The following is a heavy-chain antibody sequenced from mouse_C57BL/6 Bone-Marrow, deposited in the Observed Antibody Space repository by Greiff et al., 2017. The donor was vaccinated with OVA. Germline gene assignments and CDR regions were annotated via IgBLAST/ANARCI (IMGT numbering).Heavy chain of an antibody. Sequence: QVQLQQSGPELVKPGASVKLSCKASGYTFTSYDINWVKQRPGQGLEWIGWIYPRDGSNKYNEKFKGKATLTVDTSSSTAYLELHSLTSEDSAVYFCARVVDYYGSSDCWGQGTTLTVSS. CDR2: IYPRDGSN. CDR3: ARVVDYYGSSDC. CDR1: GYTFTSYD. D-gene: IGHD1-1*01. V-gene: IGHV1-85*01. J-gene: IGHJ2*01.